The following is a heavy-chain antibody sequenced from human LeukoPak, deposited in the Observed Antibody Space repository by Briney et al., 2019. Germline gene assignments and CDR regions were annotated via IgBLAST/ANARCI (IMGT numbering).Heavy chain of an antibody. CDR1: GGSFSGYY. CDR2: INHSGST. V-gene: IGHV4-34*01. CDR3: VRGYGVIDY. D-gene: IGHD4-17*01. Sequence: SETLSLTCAVYGGSFSGYYWSWIRQPPGKGLEWIGEINHSGSTNYNPSLKSRATISVDTSKNQFSLKLSSVTAADTAVYYCVRGYGVIDYWGQGTLVTVSS. J-gene: IGHJ4*02.